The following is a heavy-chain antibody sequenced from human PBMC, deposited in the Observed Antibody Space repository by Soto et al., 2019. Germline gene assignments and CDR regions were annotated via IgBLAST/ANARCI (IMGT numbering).Heavy chain of an antibody. D-gene: IGHD6-19*01. V-gene: IGHV3-11*01. CDR1: GXTFSDYD. CDR2: IISSGSTI. J-gene: IGHJ4*02. Sequence: GSLRLSCAASGXTFSDYDMSWIRQAPGKGLEWVSYIISSGSTIYYADSVKGRFTISRDNAKNSLYLQMNSLRAEDTAVYYCARDLIAVAGTPTDYWGQGTLGTVS. CDR3: ARDLIAVAGTPTDY.